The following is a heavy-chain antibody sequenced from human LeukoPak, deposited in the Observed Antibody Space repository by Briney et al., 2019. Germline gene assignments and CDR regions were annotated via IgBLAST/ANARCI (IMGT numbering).Heavy chain of an antibody. V-gene: IGHV4-59*08. J-gene: IGHJ4*02. CDR2: VYFNGDT. Sequence: SSETLSLTCSLSSGSISSYYWTWLRQPPGKTLQWIGNVYFNGDTSFNPSLKSRVTISVDTSNNQFSLKLTSVTAADTAVYYCARQFGLMRSYRHLDHWGPGILVTVSA. CDR3: ARQFGLMRSYRHLDH. CDR1: SGSISSYY. D-gene: IGHD3/OR15-3a*01.